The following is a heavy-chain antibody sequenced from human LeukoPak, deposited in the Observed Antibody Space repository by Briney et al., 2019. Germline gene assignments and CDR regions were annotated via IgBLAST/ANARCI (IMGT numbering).Heavy chain of an antibody. CDR2: VNGEGNIT. D-gene: IGHD7-27*01. V-gene: IGHV3-74*01. CDR3: VRENWGIDY. CDR1: GFTFSTHY. Sequence: GGSLRLSCAASGFTFSTHYMHWVRQGPGKGLVWVSRVNGEGNITDYADSVKGRFTISRDNAKNTLYLQMSSLRVEDTFVYYCVRENWGIDYWGQGTQVTVSS. J-gene: IGHJ4*02.